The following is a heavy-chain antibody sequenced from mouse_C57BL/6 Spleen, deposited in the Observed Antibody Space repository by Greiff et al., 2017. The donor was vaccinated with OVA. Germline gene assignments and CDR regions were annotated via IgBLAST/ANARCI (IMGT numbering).Heavy chain of an antibody. CDR3: ARKDYSNYDGY. CDR1: GYTFTSYG. CDR2: IYPRSGNT. V-gene: IGHV1-81*01. D-gene: IGHD2-5*01. Sequence: VQLQQSGAELARPGASVKLSCKASGYTFTSYGISWVKQRTGQGLEWIGEIYPRSGNTYYNEKFKGKATLTADKSSSTAYMELRSLTSEDSAVYFCARKDYSNYDGYWGQGTTLTVSS. J-gene: IGHJ2*01.